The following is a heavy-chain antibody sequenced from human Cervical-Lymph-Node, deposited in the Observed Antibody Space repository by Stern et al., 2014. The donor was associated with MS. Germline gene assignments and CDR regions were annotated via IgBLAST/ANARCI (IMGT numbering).Heavy chain of an antibody. V-gene: IGHV5-51*01. D-gene: IGHD1-1*01. Sequence: QLVQSGAEVKKPGESLRISCEVSGYRFTNNWIGWVRQMPGKGLEWMGFIYHDYSETKYSPSFQGQVTIFMDKSNTTIYLQWSSLKSSDTAIYYCARRGHGYMGIDYWGQRALVTVSS. CDR2: IYHDYSET. CDR3: ARRGHGYMGIDY. CDR1: GYRFTNNW. J-gene: IGHJ4*02.